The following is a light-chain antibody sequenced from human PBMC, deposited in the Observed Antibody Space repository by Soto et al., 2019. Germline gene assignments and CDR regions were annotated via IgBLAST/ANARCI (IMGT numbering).Light chain of an antibody. Sequence: DIQLTQSPSSVSATLRDRVTITCQASQDINDHVNWYHQKVGKAPDLLIYDASTLEPGVPPRFSGSGFGTDFTLTISSLQPDDVGTYYCQHYDNGMTFLTFGPGTRV. CDR3: QHYDNGMTFLT. CDR2: DAS. CDR1: QDINDH. J-gene: IGKJ3*01. V-gene: IGKV1-33*01.